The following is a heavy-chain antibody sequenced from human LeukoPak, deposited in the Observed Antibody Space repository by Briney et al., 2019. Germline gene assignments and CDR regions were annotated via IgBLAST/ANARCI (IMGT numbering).Heavy chain of an antibody. CDR3: ARGKRYCSSTSCFTNWFDP. CDR1: GFTVSSNY. CDR2: IYSGGST. V-gene: IGHV3-53*05. Sequence: GGSLRLSCAASGFTVSSNYMSWVRQAPGKGLEWVSVIYSGGSTYYADSVKGRFTISRDNSKNTLYLQMNSLRAEDTAVYYCARGKRYCSSTSCFTNWFDPWGQGTLVTVSS. J-gene: IGHJ5*02. D-gene: IGHD2-2*02.